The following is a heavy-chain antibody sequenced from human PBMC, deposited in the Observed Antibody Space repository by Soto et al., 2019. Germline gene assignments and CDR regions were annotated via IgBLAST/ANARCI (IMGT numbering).Heavy chain of an antibody. V-gene: IGHV3-7*04. CDR2: INQDGSEK. CDR3: SGGVGDAF. CDR1: ESTVSRDW. D-gene: IGHD1-26*01. J-gene: IGHJ4*02. Sequence: EVHLVESGGGLVQTGGSLRLSCAIFESTVSRDWMNWVRQAPGKGLEWVAHINQDGSEKYYVDSVKGRFTISRDNAKKSLYLQMTRLRTADTAIYYCSGGVGDAFWGQGTLVNVSS.